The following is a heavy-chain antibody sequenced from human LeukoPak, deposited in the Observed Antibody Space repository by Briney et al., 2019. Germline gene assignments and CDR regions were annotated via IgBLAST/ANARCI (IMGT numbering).Heavy chain of an antibody. V-gene: IGHV3-33*06. Sequence: GGSLRLSCATSGFSFTNYVMHWVRQAPGKGLEWVALIWDDGSRKYYADSLKGRVTISRDNFKSTMPLEMNSLRDEDTAVYYCAKEVARGAGAYDVWDQGTIITVSS. J-gene: IGHJ3*01. CDR1: GFSFTNYV. CDR2: IWDDGSRK. CDR3: AKEVARGAGAYDV.